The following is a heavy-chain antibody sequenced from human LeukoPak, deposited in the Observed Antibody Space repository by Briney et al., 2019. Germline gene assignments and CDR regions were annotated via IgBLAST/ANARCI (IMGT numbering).Heavy chain of an antibody. J-gene: IGHJ4*02. Sequence: SETLSLTCTVSGGSISSSNYYWGWIHQPPGKGLEWIGSIYYSGSTYYKSSLKSRITISVDTSKNQFSLKLSSVTAADTAVYYCARNVTGGSSGYWRFDYWGQGTLVTVSS. CDR1: GGSISSSNYY. CDR3: ARNVTGGSSGYWRFDY. D-gene: IGHD3-22*01. V-gene: IGHV4-39*01. CDR2: IYYSGST.